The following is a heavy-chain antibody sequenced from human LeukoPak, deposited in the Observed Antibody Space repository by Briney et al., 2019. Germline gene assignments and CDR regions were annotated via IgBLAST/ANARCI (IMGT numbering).Heavy chain of an antibody. Sequence: GGSLRLSCGASSFTFSSYVMSWVRQAPGKGLEWVSTVSTTGGSTYYADSVKGRFTISRDNSKDTLYLQMNSLRAEDTAVYYCAKGGSYSSSYYFDYWGQGTLVTVSS. CDR1: SFTFSSYV. D-gene: IGHD6-6*01. CDR3: AKGGSYSSSYYFDY. J-gene: IGHJ4*02. V-gene: IGHV3-23*01. CDR2: VSTTGGST.